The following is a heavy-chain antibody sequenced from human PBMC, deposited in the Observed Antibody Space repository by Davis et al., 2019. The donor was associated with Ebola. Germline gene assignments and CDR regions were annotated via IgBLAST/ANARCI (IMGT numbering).Heavy chain of an antibody. J-gene: IGHJ4*02. V-gene: IGHV1-8*01. CDR2: MDPHSGDT. CDR1: GYTFSRYD. D-gene: IGHD2-21*01. Sequence: ASVKVSCKASGYTFSRYDINWVRQAAGQGLEWVGWMDPHSGDTVYDQKFQGRITMTMNTSIGTAYMELGSLRSDDTAVYYCARGRTIVAGGLSDDFDYWGQGTLVTVSS. CDR3: ARGRTIVAGGLSDDFDY.